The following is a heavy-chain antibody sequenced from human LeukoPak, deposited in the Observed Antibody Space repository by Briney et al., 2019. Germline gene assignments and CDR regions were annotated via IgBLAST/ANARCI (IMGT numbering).Heavy chain of an antibody. V-gene: IGHV3-21*01. Sequence: PGGSLRLSCAASGLTFSSYSMNWVRQAPGKGLEWVSSISSSSSYIYYADSVKGRFTISRDNAKNSLYPQMNSLRVEDTAVYYCARGDYDFWSGYSYYYYYYMDVWGKGTTVTVSS. CDR2: ISSSSSYI. J-gene: IGHJ6*03. CDR1: GLTFSSYS. CDR3: ARGDYDFWSGYSYYYYYYMDV. D-gene: IGHD3-3*01.